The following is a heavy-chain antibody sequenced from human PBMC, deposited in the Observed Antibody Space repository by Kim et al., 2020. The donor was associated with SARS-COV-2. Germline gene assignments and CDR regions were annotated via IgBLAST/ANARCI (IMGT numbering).Heavy chain of an antibody. D-gene: IGHD3-22*01. Sequence: QKFQGRVTITRDTSASTAYMELSSLRSEDTAVYYCARILRDSRSNYYFDYWGQGTLVTVSS. CDR3: ARILRDSRSNYYFDY. J-gene: IGHJ4*02. V-gene: IGHV1-3*01.